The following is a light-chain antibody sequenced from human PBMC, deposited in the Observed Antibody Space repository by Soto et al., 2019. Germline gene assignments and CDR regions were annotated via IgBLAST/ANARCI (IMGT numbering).Light chain of an antibody. Sequence: AIQLTQSPSSLSVSVGDRVTITCRASQAIRTALGWYQQRPGKVPKLLIYAASTLQSGVPSRFSGSGSGTDFTLTISSLQPEDFATYYCQQYYSYPRTFGQGTKVDIK. V-gene: IGKV1-6*01. CDR3: QQYYSYPRT. J-gene: IGKJ1*01. CDR2: AAS. CDR1: QAIRTA.